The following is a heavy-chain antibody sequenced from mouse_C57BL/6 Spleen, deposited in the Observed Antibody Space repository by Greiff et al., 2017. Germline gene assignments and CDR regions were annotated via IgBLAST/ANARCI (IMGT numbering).Heavy chain of an antibody. Sequence: QVQLQQSGAELVKPGASVKISCKASGYAFTSYWMNWVKQRPGQGLEWIGQILPGDGSTNYNEKFKGKATLTADKSSSTAYMQLSSLTTEDSAVYYCARCDSDGGGAWYADWGKGTLVTVSA. J-gene: IGHJ3*01. D-gene: IGHD3-2*01. CDR1: GYAFTSYW. CDR3: ARCDSDGGGAWYAD. V-gene: IGHV1-80*01. CDR2: ILPGDGST.